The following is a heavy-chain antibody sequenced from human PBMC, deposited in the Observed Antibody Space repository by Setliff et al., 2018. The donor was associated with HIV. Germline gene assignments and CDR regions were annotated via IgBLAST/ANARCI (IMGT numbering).Heavy chain of an antibody. V-gene: IGHV4-59*01. CDR3: ARDRRRYSYLSGAIFDS. J-gene: IGHJ4*02. D-gene: IGHD5-18*01. CDR2: VYYSGST. CDR1: GGSMNNYY. Sequence: SETLSLTCTVFGGSMNNYYWNWIRQSPGKGLEWIGYVYYSGSTKYSPPLKSRVSISLDPSTKQVSLKLNSLTAADTAVYYCARDRRRYSYLSGAIFDSWGQGTQVTVSS.